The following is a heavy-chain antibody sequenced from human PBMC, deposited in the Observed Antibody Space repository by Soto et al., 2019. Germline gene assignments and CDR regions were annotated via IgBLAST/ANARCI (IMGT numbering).Heavy chain of an antibody. J-gene: IGHJ4*02. CDR1: GGSVSSGGYS. CDR2: IYHSGST. V-gene: IGHV4-30-2*01. Sequence: TLSLPCAVSGGSVSSGGYSWSWIRQPPGKGLEWIGYIYHSGSTYYNPSLNIRVTISVDRSKNQFSLKLSSVTSADTAVYYCARAVSGSYFFDYWGQGTLATV. D-gene: IGHD1-26*01. CDR3: ARAVSGSYFFDY.